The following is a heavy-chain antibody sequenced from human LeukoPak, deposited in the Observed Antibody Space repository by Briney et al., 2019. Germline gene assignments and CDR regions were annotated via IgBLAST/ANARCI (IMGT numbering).Heavy chain of an antibody. CDR1: GFTFSSYA. J-gene: IGHJ4*02. D-gene: IGHD1-26*01. V-gene: IGHV3-23*01. CDR3: ARSPPIVGATAYYFDY. CDR2: ISGSGGST. Sequence: GGSRRLSCAASGFTFSSYAMSWVRQAPGKGLEWVSAISGSGGSTYYADSVKGRFTISRDNSKNTLYLQMNSPRAEDTAVYYCARSPPIVGATAYYFDYWGQGTLVTVSS.